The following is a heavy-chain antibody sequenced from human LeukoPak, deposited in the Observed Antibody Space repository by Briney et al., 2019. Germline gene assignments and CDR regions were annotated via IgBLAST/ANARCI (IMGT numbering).Heavy chain of an antibody. CDR1: GYTFTSYG. V-gene: IGHV7-4-1*02. D-gene: IGHD6-19*01. Sequence: GASVKVSCKASGYTFTSYGISWVRQAPGQGLEWMGWINTNTGNPTYAQGFTGRFVFSLDTSVTTASLQISSLKAEDTAVYYCARLSSGWTIDYWGQGTLVTVSS. J-gene: IGHJ4*02. CDR3: ARLSSGWTIDY. CDR2: INTNTGNP.